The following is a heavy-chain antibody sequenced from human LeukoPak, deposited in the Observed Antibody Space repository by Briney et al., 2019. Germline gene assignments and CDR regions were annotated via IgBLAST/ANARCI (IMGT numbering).Heavy chain of an antibody. D-gene: IGHD6-13*01. CDR1: GFTFSSYG. V-gene: IGHV3-30*02. CDR3: ANAGAWYRYFQH. Sequence: GGSLRLSCAASGFTFSSYGMHWVRQAPGKGLEWVAFIRYDGSNKYYADSVKGRFTISRDNSKNTLYLQMNSLRAEDTAVYYCANAGAWYRYFQHWGQGTLVTVSS. CDR2: IRYDGSNK. J-gene: IGHJ1*01.